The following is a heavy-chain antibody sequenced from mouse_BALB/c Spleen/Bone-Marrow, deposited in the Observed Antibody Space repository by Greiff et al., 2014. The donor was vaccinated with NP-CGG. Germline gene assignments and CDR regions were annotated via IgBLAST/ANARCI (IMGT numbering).Heavy chain of an antibody. CDR3: NARGDYDFDYFDY. J-gene: IGHJ2*01. CDR2: IDPESGDT. V-gene: IGHV14-4*02. CDR1: GFNIKDYY. D-gene: IGHD2-4*01. Sequence: EVKLVESGAELVRPGASVKLSCTASGFNIKDYYMHWVKQRPEQGLEWIGWIDPESGDTEYAPKFQSKATMTADTSSNTAYLQLSSLTSEDTAVYYCNARGDYDFDYFDYWGQGTTLTVSS.